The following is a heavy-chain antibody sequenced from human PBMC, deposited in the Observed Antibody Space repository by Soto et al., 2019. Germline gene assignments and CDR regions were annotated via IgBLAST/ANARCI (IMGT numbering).Heavy chain of an antibody. J-gene: IGHJ4*02. CDR2: IFHSGST. Sequence: QVQLQESGPGLVKPSGTLSLTCAVSGASIRSNNRWSWVRQPPGKGLEWIGEIFHSGSTNYNQSLKTRLTISVDKSQNQFALKLSSVTAADTAVYYCARVYSGSYSDSWGRGTLVTVSS. D-gene: IGHD1-26*01. V-gene: IGHV4-4*02. CDR3: ARVYSGSYSDS. CDR1: GASIRSNNR.